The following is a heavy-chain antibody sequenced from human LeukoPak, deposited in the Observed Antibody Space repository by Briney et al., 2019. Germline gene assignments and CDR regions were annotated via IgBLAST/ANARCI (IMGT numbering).Heavy chain of an antibody. D-gene: IGHD3-3*01. V-gene: IGHV4-59*01. J-gene: IGHJ4*02. Sequence: PSETLSLTCTVSGGSISSYYWSWIRQPPGKRLEGIGHIYYSGSTNHNPSLKSRVTISVDTSKNQFSLKLSSVNAADTAVYYCASRSSIWSGYQDTLYYFDSWGQGTLVTVSS. CDR1: GGSISSYY. CDR2: IYYSGST. CDR3: ASRSSIWSGYQDTLYYFDS.